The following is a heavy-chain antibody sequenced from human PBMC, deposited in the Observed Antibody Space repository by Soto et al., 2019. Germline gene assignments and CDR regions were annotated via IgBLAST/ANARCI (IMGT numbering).Heavy chain of an antibody. CDR1: GYTFTGYY. CDR2: IKPNSGGT. V-gene: IGHV1-2*02. J-gene: IGHJ6*02. D-gene: IGHD3-9*01. CDR3: ARDHALLVLRYFHWLPTRSYGMDV. Sequence: GASLKVSCKASGYTFTGYYMHWVRQAPGQGLEWMGWIKPNSGGTNYARKFQGRVTMTRDTSISTAYMELSRLRSVDTAVYYCARDHALLVLRYFHWLPTRSYGMDVWGQGTTVTVSS.